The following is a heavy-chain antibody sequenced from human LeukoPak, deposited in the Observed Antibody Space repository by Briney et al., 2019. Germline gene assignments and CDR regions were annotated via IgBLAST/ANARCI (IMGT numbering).Heavy chain of an antibody. Sequence: GGSLRLSCAASGFTFSSYFMNWVRQAPGKGLEWVSSISSSSDYIYYVDSVKGRFTISRDNAKKSLYLQMNSLRAEDTAVYYCARGNIKFGYWGQGTLVTVSS. CDR2: ISSSSDYI. CDR3: ARGNIKFGY. J-gene: IGHJ4*02. V-gene: IGHV3-21*01. CDR1: GFTFSSYF.